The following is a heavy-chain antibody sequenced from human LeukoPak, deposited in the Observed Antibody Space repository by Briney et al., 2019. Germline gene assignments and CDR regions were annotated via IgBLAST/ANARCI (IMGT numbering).Heavy chain of an antibody. D-gene: IGHD5-18*01. Sequence: GGSLRLSCAASGFTFSSYAMSWVRQAPGKGLEWVSMIYTGGNTFYTDSVKGRFTISRDNSKNTLDLQMNSLRAEDTAVYYCARRGHGYGSPFDYWGQGTLVTVSS. CDR2: IYTGGNT. CDR1: GFTFSSYA. J-gene: IGHJ4*02. V-gene: IGHV3-66*04. CDR3: ARRGHGYGSPFDY.